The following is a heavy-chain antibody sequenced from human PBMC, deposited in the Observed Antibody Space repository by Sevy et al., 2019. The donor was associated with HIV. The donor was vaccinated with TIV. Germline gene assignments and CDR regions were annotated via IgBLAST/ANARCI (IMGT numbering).Heavy chain of an antibody. Sequence: GGSLRLSCAASGFTFSSYGMHWVRQAPGKGLEWVAIFWYDGSIKYYTDSVKGRFTISRDNSKNTLYLQMNSLRAEDTAVYYCARDRDCSGGSCYRDWFDPWGQGTLVTVSS. J-gene: IGHJ5*02. D-gene: IGHD2-15*01. CDR2: FWYDGSIK. V-gene: IGHV3-33*01. CDR3: ARDRDCSGGSCYRDWFDP. CDR1: GFTFSSYG.